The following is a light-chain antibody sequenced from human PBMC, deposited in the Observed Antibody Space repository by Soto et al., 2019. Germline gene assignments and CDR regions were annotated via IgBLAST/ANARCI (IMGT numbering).Light chain of an antibody. Sequence: QSALTQPASVSGSPGQSITISCTGTNSDVGGYKFVSWYQQHPGKAPKLVIYEVSNRPSGVSNRISGSKSGNTASLSISGLQTEDEADYYCSSYTSSISLVFGGGTKVTVL. J-gene: IGLJ2*01. CDR1: NSDVGGYKF. CDR3: SSYTSSISLV. V-gene: IGLV2-14*01. CDR2: EVS.